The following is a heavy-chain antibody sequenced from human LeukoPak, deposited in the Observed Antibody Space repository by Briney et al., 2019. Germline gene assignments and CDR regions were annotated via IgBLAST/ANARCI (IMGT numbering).Heavy chain of an antibody. V-gene: IGHV3-21*01. CDR1: GFTFSTYN. J-gene: IGHJ3*02. CDR2: ISSSSNYI. CDR3: ARDVGASAPDAFDI. D-gene: IGHD1-26*01. Sequence: GGSLRLSCAASGFTFSTYNMNWVRQAPGKGLEWVSSISSSSNYIYYADSVKGRFTISGDNAKNSLYLQMNSLRAEDTDVYYCARDVGASAPDAFDIWGQGTMVTVSS.